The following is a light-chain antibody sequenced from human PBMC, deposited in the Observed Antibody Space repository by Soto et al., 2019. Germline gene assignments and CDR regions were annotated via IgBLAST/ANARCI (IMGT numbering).Light chain of an antibody. CDR3: HQYNYYRPT. J-gene: IGKJ1*01. V-gene: IGKV1-5*01. CDR2: DAS. CDR1: QPISTW. Sequence: DIQLTQSPYTLSASVGDRVTITCRASQPISTWLAWYQEKPGKAPKLLIYDASSLEGGVPSRFSGSGSGTEFTLTISSLQPDDFATYYCHQYNYYRPTFGQGTKVDIK.